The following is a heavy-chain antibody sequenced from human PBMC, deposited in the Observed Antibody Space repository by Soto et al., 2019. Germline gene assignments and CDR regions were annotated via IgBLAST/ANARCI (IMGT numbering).Heavy chain of an antibody. D-gene: IGHD5-18*01. CDR3: ARTGYSYGLPYYYYGMDV. CDR2: IDWDDDK. CDR1: GFSLSTSGMC. J-gene: IGHJ6*01. Sequence: SGPTLVNPTQTLTLTCTFSGFSLSTSGMCVSWIRQPPGKALEWLALIDWDDDKYYSTSLKTRLTISKDTSKNQVVLTMTNMDPVDTATYYCARTGYSYGLPYYYYGMDVWGQGTTVTVSS. V-gene: IGHV2-70*01.